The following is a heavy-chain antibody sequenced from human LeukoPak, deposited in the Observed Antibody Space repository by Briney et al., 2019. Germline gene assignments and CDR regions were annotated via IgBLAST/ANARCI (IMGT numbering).Heavy chain of an antibody. CDR2: IYYSGST. CDR3: ALGPPIRGSWFDP. Sequence: SETLSLTCTVSGGSISSYYWSWIRQPPGKGLEWIGYIYYSGSTNYNPSLKSRVTISVDTSKNQFSLKLSSVTAADTAEYYCALGPPIRGSWFDPWGQGTLVTVSS. V-gene: IGHV4-59*01. J-gene: IGHJ5*02. CDR1: GGSISSYY. D-gene: IGHD3-16*01.